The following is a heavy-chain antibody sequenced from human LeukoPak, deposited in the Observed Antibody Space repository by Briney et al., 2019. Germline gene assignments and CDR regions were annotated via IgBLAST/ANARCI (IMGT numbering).Heavy chain of an antibody. D-gene: IGHD2/OR15-2a*01. CDR3: ARNVYSTTTVSNWFDP. CDR1: GFSLNTRGMC. V-gene: IGHV2-70*17. CDR2: IDWDDDK. Sequence: SGPTLVNPTQTLTLPCTFSGFSLNTRGMCVSWIRQPPGKALEWLARIDWDDDKFYSTYLKTRLTVSKDTSKNHVVLTMTNMDPVDTASYYCARNVYSTTTVSNWFDPWGQGTLVTVSS. J-gene: IGHJ5*02.